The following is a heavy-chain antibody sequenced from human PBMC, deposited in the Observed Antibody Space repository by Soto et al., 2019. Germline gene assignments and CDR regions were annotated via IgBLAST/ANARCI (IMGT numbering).Heavy chain of an antibody. Sequence: GGSLRLSCAASGFTFSSYSMNWVRQAPGKGLEWVSSISSSSGYIYYADSVKGRFTISRDNAKNSLYLQMNSLRAEDTAVYYCARARGTVTSHYYYYMDVWGKGTTVTVSS. J-gene: IGHJ6*03. CDR2: ISSSSGYI. V-gene: IGHV3-21*01. CDR3: ARARGTVTSHYYYYMDV. CDR1: GFTFSSYS. D-gene: IGHD4-17*01.